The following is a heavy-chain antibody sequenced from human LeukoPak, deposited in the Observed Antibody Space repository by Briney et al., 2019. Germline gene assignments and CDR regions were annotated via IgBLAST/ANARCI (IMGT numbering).Heavy chain of an antibody. CDR3: ATGKPYIAVAGFDY. Sequence: ASVKVSCKVSGYTLTELSMHWVRQAPGKGLEWMGGFDPEDGEAIYAQKFQGRVTMTEDTSTDTAYMELSSLRSEDTAVYYCATGKPYIAVAGFDYWGQGTLVTVSS. D-gene: IGHD6-19*01. CDR2: FDPEDGEA. J-gene: IGHJ4*02. V-gene: IGHV1-24*01. CDR1: GYTLTELS.